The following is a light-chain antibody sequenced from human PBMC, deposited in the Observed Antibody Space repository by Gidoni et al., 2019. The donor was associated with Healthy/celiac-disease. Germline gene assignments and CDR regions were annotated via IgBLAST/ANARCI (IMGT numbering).Light chain of an antibody. CDR1: NIGSKS. CDR3: QVWDSSSDHVV. CDR2: DDS. V-gene: IGLV3-21*02. J-gene: IGLJ2*01. Sequence: SYVLTQPPSVSVAPGQTARITFGGNNIGSKSVHWYQQKPGQAPVLVGYDDSDRPSGIPERFSGSNSGNTATLTISRVEAGDEADYYCQVWDSSSDHVVFGGGTKLTVL.